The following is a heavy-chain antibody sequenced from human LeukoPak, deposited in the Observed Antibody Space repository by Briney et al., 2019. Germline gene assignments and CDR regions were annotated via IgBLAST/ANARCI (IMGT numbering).Heavy chain of an antibody. CDR3: VRWATDPSSDC. CDR1: GFTLSGSA. Sequence: GGSLRLSCAASGFTLSGSAMHWVRQASGKGLEWVGRIRSKANSYATTYSESVKGRFTISRDDSKNTAFLQMNSLKTEDTAVYYCVRWATDPSSDCWGQGTLVTVSS. J-gene: IGHJ4*02. D-gene: IGHD5-12*01. V-gene: IGHV3-73*01. CDR2: IRSKANSYAT.